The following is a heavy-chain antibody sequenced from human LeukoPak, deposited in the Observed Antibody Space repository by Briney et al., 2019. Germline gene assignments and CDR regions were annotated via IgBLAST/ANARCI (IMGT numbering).Heavy chain of an antibody. V-gene: IGHV3-74*01. CDR1: GFTFSSYW. D-gene: IGHD1-26*01. J-gene: IGHJ6*03. CDR2: INSDGSST. Sequence: QPGGSLTLSCAASGFTFSSYWMHWLRHAPGKGLVWVSRINSDGSSTSYADSVKGRFTISRDNAKNTLYLQMNSLRAEDTAVYYCARGSFGWDRQGYYCYMDVWGKGATVTVSS. CDR3: ARGSFGWDRQGYYCYMDV.